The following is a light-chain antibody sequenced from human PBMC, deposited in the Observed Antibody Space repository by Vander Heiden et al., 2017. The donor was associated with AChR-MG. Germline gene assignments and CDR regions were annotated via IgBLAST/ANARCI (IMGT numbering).Light chain of an antibody. CDR1: SSDVGGYGH. V-gene: IGLV2-8*01. J-gene: IGLJ1*01. CDR2: EVN. CDR3: CSYAASDSYV. Sequence: QSALTQPPSASGSLGQSVTISCTGTSSDVGGYGHVSWYQQHPGTAPHLIIFEVNRRPSGVPGRFSGTKSGNSASLRVSGLQSEDEADYYCCSYAASDSYVFGTGTKVTVL.